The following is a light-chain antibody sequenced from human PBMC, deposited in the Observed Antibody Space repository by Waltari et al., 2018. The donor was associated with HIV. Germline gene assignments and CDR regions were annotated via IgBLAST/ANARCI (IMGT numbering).Light chain of an antibody. CDR2: EVY. J-gene: IGLJ2*01. CDR3: SAYAGNNILV. Sequence: QSPLTQPPSASASLGQSVTISCTGTSRDIGTHNFVSWYQKLPHKAPNLLIYEVYKLPSGVPVRFSGSRSGNTASLTVSGLQGDDEADYFCSAYAGNNILVFAGGTKLTVL. V-gene: IGLV2-8*01. CDR1: SRDIGTHNF.